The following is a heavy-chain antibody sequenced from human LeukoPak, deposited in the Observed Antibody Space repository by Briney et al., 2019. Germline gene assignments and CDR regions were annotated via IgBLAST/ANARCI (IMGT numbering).Heavy chain of an antibody. CDR1: GYTFTSYG. Sequence: ASVKVSCKASGYTFTSYGISWVRQAPGQGLEWMGWNSAYNGNTNYAQKFQGRVTMTRDTSISTAYMELSRLRSDDTAVYYCARAERTYYDYVWGSYRTDPFDYWGQGTLVTVSS. J-gene: IGHJ4*02. D-gene: IGHD3-16*02. CDR2: NSAYNGNT. CDR3: ARAERTYYDYVWGSYRTDPFDY. V-gene: IGHV1-18*01.